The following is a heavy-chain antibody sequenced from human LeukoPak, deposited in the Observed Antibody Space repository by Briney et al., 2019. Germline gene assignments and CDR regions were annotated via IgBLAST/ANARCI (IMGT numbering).Heavy chain of an antibody. J-gene: IGHJ4*02. CDR3: ARTLRWLVAYYFDY. V-gene: IGHV4-34*01. D-gene: IGHD6-19*01. CDR2: INHSGST. Sequence: SETLSLTCTVSGDSLSSSYWSWVRQPAGKGLEWIGEINHSGSTNYNPSLKSRVTISLDTSKNQFSLKLNSVTAADTAVYYCARTLRWLVAYYFDYWGQGTLVTVSS. CDR1: GDSLSSSY.